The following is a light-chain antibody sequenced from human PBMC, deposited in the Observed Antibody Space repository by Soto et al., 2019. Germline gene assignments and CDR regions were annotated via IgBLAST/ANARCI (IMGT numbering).Light chain of an antibody. J-gene: IGKJ4*01. CDR2: DVS. CDR3: QQRANWPLT. V-gene: IGKV3-11*01. Sequence: DIVLTQSPATLSLSPGERATLSCRASQSVSSSLAWYQQKPGQAPRLLMYDVSNRATGTPARFSGSGSGTDFTLTISSLEPEDVAVYYCQQRANWPLTFGGGTKVEIK. CDR1: QSVSSS.